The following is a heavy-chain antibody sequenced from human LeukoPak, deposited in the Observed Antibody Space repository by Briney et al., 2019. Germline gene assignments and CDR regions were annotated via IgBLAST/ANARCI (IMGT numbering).Heavy chain of an antibody. V-gene: IGHV4-31*03. D-gene: IGHD6-19*01. CDR3: ARVPIAVAGLDY. J-gene: IGHJ4*02. CDR1: GGSISSGGYY. CDR2: IYYSGST. Sequence: SQTLSLTCTVSGGSISSGGYYWSWIRQHPGKGLEWIGYIYYSGSTHYNPSLKSRVTISVDTSKNQFSLKLSSVTAADTAVYYCARVPIAVAGLDYWGQGTLVTVSS.